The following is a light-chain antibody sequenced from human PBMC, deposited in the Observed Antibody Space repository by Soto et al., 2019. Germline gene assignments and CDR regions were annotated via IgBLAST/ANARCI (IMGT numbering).Light chain of an antibody. Sequence: EIVLTQSPGTLSLSPGERATLSRRASQSVSSSYLAWYQQKPGQAPRLLIYGASSRATGIPDRFSGSGSGTDFTLTISRLEPEDFAVYYCQQSGTFGQGTKVDIK. V-gene: IGKV3-20*01. CDR3: QQSGT. CDR1: QSVSSSY. CDR2: GAS. J-gene: IGKJ1*01.